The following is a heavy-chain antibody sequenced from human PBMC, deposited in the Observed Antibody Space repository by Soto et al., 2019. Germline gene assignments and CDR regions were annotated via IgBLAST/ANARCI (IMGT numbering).Heavy chain of an antibody. D-gene: IGHD6-19*01. CDR3: ARGTGFDGSGWYFDY. V-gene: IGHV1-18*01. Sequence: ASVKVSCTASGYSFTSYGISWVRQAPGQGLEWMGWISAYNGNTNYAQKLQGRVTMTTDTSTSTAYMELRSLRSDDTAVYYCARGTGFDGSGWYFDYWGQGTLVTVSS. CDR1: GYSFTSYG. J-gene: IGHJ4*02. CDR2: ISAYNGNT.